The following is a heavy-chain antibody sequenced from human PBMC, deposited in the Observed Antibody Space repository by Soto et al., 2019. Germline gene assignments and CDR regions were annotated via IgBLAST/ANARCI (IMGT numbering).Heavy chain of an antibody. D-gene: IGHD2-15*01. CDR1: GGSVSSSSYS. V-gene: IGHV4-39*01. J-gene: IGHJ6*02. CDR2: IYSSENT. Sequence: PSETLSLTCTVSGGSVSSSSYSWGWIRQSPGKGLEWIGTIYSSENTYYNPSLKTRVTISLDTSKNQFSLKLSSVTAADTAVYYCARHKDCSGGSCNAVGYYYGLDVWAQGTTVTVSS. CDR3: ARHKDCSGGSCNAVGYYYGLDV.